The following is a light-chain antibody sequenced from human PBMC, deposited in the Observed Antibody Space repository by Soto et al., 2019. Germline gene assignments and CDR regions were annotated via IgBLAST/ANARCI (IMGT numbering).Light chain of an antibody. Sequence: QSALTQPRSVSGSPRQSVAISCAGTSGDVGGYNYVSWYQHHPGKAPKLIIYDVTQRQSGVPDRFSGSKSGNTASLTISGLQADDEADYYCCSYAGDYTVVFGGGTKVTVL. CDR1: SGDVGGYNY. J-gene: IGLJ2*01. CDR3: CSYAGDYTVV. CDR2: DVT. V-gene: IGLV2-11*01.